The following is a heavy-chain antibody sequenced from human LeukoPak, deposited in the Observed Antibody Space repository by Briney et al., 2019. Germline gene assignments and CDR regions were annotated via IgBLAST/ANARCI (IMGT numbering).Heavy chain of an antibody. CDR2: ITGDTGST. CDR3: AKDAAAPGSGGDFFDY. D-gene: IGHD3-10*01. CDR1: GFTFSSNA. J-gene: IGHJ4*02. Sequence: GGSPRLSCAASGFTFSSNAMTWVRQAPGKGLEWVSVITGDTGSTYYADSVRGRFTISRDNSRNTLSLQMNSLRAADTAVYYCAKDAAAPGSGGDFFDYWGQGTLVTVSS. V-gene: IGHV3-23*01.